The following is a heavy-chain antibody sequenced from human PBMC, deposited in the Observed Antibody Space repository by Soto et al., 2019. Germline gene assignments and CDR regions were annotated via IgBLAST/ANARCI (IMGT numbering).Heavy chain of an antibody. CDR3: ARDSLLLWFGDGGGGYGLDV. Sequence: GGSLRLSCAASGFTFSSYGMHWVRQAPGKGLEWVAVIWYDGSNKYYADSVKGRFTISRDNSKNTLYLQMNSLRAEDTAVYYCARDSLLLWFGDGGGGYGLDVWGQGTTVTAP. CDR1: GFTFSSYG. CDR2: IWYDGSNK. D-gene: IGHD3-10*01. J-gene: IGHJ6*02. V-gene: IGHV3-33*01.